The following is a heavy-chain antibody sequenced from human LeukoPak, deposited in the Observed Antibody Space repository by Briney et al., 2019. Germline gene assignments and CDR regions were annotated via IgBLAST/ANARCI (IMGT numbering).Heavy chain of an antibody. J-gene: IGHJ6*03. CDR3: ARIAVAGTVIYYYYYYMDV. D-gene: IGHD6-19*01. CDR1: GFTFSSHG. Sequence: PGRSLRLSCAASGFTFSSHGMHWVRQAPGKGLEWVAVIWYDGSNKYYADSVKGRFTISRDNSKNTLYLQMNSLRAEDTAVYYCARIAVAGTVIYYYYYYMDVWGKGTTVTVSS. CDR2: IWYDGSNK. V-gene: IGHV3-33*01.